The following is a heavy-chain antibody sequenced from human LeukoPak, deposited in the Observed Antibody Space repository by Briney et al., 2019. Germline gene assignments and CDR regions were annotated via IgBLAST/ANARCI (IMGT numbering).Heavy chain of an antibody. CDR2: IWYDASNK. CDR3: VRGVGVSRFNYLDP. D-gene: IGHD1-7*01. Sequence: GGSLRLSCAASGFTFSTYAMSWVRQAPGKGLEWVAVIWYDASNKYYADSVKGRFTISRDNSKNTLYLHMNSLRDDDTAVYYCVRGVGVSRFNYLDPWGQGTLVIVSS. CDR1: GFTFSTYA. J-gene: IGHJ5*02. V-gene: IGHV3-33*08.